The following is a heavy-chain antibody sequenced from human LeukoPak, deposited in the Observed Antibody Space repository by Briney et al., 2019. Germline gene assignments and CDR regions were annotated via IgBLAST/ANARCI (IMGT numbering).Heavy chain of an antibody. V-gene: IGHV3-7*01. Sequence: GGSLRLSCAASGFTFSSYWMSWVRQAPGKGLEWVATIKQDGSEMYYVDSVKGRFTISRDNAQNSLYLLMNSLRDEDAAVYFCASMWEGGYWGQGTLVTVSS. J-gene: IGHJ4*02. D-gene: IGHD1-26*01. CDR1: GFTFSSYW. CDR2: IKQDGSEM. CDR3: ASMWEGGY.